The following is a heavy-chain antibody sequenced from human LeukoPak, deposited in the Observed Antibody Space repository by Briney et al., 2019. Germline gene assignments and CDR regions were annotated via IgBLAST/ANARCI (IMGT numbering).Heavy chain of an antibody. CDR1: GFTVSNNY. CDR2: IYSGGST. CDR3: ARDALRYSGSFDGFDY. J-gene: IGHJ4*02. V-gene: IGHV3-53*01. D-gene: IGHD6-6*01. Sequence: GGSLRLSCAASGFTVSNNYMNWVRQAPGKGLEWVSVIYSGGSTYYGDSVKGRFTISRDNAKNSLYLQMNNLRAEDTAVYFCARDALRYSGSFDGFDYWGQGTLVTVSS.